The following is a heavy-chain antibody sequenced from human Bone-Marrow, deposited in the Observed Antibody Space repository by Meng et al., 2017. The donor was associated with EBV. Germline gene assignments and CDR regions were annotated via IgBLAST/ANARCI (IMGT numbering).Heavy chain of an antibody. D-gene: IGHD3-10*01. CDR2: IKSKTDGGTT. V-gene: IGHV3-15*01. CDR1: GFTFSNAW. Sequence: EXQLVEXXXGLVKPGXCLRLSXAAAGFTFSNAWMSWVRQAPGKGLEWVGRIKSKTDGGTTDYAAPVKGRFTISRDDSKNTLYLQMNSLKTEDTAVYYCTTENYYGSGSNWFDPWGQGTLVTVSS. J-gene: IGHJ5*02. CDR3: TTENYYGSGSNWFDP.